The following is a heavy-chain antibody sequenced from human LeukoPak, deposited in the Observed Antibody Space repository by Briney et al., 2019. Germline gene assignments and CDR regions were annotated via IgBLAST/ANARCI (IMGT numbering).Heavy chain of an antibody. CDR1: GYTFTSYG. Sequence: ASVKVSCKASGYTFTSYGIVWVRQAPGQGLEWMGGIRTYDDNANYAERLQGRVTMTTDTSTSTAYMELRSLRSDDTAVYYCARDRRLRFLEWSSIGYFQHWGQGTLVTVSS. D-gene: IGHD3-3*01. J-gene: IGHJ1*01. CDR2: IRTYDDNA. V-gene: IGHV1-18*01. CDR3: ARDRRLRFLEWSSIGYFQH.